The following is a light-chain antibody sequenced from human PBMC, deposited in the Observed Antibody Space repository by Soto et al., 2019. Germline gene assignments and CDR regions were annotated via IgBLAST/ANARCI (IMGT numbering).Light chain of an antibody. CDR2: DNS. CDR3: QVWDSSSDHVV. V-gene: IGLV3-21*02. J-gene: IGLJ3*02. Sequence: VLTQPPSVSVAPGQTATMTCGGNNIGRRSVHWYQQKPGQAPVVVVFDNSDRPSGISERLTGSNSGNTATLTISRVEAGDEGDYYCQVWDSSSDHVVIGGGTKLTVL. CDR1: NIGRRS.